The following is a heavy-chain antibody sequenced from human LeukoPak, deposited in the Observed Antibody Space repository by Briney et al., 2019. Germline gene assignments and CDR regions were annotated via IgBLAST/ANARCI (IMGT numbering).Heavy chain of an antibody. CDR3: ARDWDWYEAFDY. Sequence: GGSLRLSCAASGFTFSTYNMNWVRQVPGKGLEWVSYISSSSSTISYADSVKGRFTISRDNAKNSLYLLMNSLRAEDTAVYYCARDWDWYEAFDYWGQGTLVTVSS. V-gene: IGHV3-48*01. CDR2: ISSSSSTI. J-gene: IGHJ4*02. CDR1: GFTFSTYN. D-gene: IGHD3/OR15-3a*01.